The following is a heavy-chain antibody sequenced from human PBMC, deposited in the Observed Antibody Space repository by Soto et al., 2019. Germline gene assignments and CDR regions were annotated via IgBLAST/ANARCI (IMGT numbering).Heavy chain of an antibody. V-gene: IGHV3-74*01. CDR2: ITHDGSGT. CDR3: GSVCEY. CDR1: GFTFTNYW. Sequence: PGLSLRLSCAASGFTFTNYWMHWVLQVPGRGLVWVSGITHDGSGTKYADSVKGRFTISRDNAKNTVYLQMNSLSPEDTAVYYWGSVCEYWGHGTLVTSPQ. J-gene: IGHJ4*01.